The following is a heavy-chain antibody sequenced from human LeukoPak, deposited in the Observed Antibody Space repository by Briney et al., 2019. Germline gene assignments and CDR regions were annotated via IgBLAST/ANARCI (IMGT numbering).Heavy chain of an antibody. V-gene: IGHV4-38-2*02. Sequence: SETLSLTCTVSGYSITTGYYWGWVRQPPGKGLEWIGGSYHRGTTSYNPSFKSRITVSVATSKNQFSLKLSSVTAADTAVYYCARSSYCSGGSCSARTNWFDPWGQGTLVTVSS. CDR3: ARSSYCSGGSCSARTNWFDP. CDR2: SYHRGTT. J-gene: IGHJ5*02. D-gene: IGHD2-15*01. CDR1: GYSITTGYY.